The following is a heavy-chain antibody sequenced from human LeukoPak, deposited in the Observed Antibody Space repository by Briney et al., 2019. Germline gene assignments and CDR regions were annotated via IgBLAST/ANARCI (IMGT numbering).Heavy chain of an antibody. CDR1: GFTLSSYE. D-gene: IGHD2-21*02. CDR3: ARELPREVTLDY. Sequence: GGSLRLSCAASGFTLSSYEMHWVRQAPGKGLVWVSRMNSDGSRTGYADSVKGRFTISRDNAKNTLYLQMNSLRAEDTAIYYCARELPREVTLDYWGQGTLVTVSS. CDR2: MNSDGSRT. J-gene: IGHJ4*02. V-gene: IGHV3-74*01.